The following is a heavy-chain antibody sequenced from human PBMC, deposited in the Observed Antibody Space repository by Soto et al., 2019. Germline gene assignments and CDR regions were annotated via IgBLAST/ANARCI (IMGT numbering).Heavy chain of an antibody. V-gene: IGHV4-31*03. CDR2: IYYSGST. CDR1: GGSISSGGYY. CDR3: ARGGDYYYGMDV. Sequence: SETLSLTCTVSGGSISSGGYYWSWIRQHPGKGLEWIGYIYYSGSTYYNPSLKSRVTISVDTSKNQFSLKLSSVTAADTAVYYCARGGDYYYGMDVWGQGTTVTVSS. J-gene: IGHJ6*02.